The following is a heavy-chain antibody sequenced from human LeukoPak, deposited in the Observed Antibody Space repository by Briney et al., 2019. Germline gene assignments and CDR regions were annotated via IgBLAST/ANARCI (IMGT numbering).Heavy chain of an antibody. CDR2: IKANSGDT. CDR1: GYIFTAYY. V-gene: IGHV1-2*02. J-gene: IGHJ4*02. Sequence: ASVTVSCKASGYIFTAYYLHWVRQAPGQGPEWMGWIKANSGDTNYAQKFQGRVTTTRDTSISTVYMELSRLTSDDTAVYYCTRVGDGYPYWGQGTLVTVSS. CDR3: TRVGDGYPY. D-gene: IGHD5-24*01.